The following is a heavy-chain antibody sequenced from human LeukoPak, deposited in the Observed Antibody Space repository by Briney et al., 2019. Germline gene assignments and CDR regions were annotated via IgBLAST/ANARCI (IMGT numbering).Heavy chain of an antibody. Sequence: ASVKPSCKASGYTFTSYYMHWVRQAPGQGLEWMGISKLSGGTPRYAQKFQGRVTMTRDTSTSTVYMELSSLRSEDTAVYYCAREMPRTCYSDYWGQGTLVTVSS. CDR2: SKLSGGTP. V-gene: IGHV1-46*01. CDR3: AREMPRTCYSDY. CDR1: GYTFTSYY. D-gene: IGHD1-7*01. J-gene: IGHJ4*02.